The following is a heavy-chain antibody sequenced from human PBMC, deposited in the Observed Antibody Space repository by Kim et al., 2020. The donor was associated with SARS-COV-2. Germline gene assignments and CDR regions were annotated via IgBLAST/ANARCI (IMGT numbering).Heavy chain of an antibody. Sequence: SETLSLTCTVSGASISSTDYYWGWIRQPPGKGLEWIGSLYYRGSTYFTPSLKSRVTISVAPSKNQFSRNLSSVAAADTAVYSCAGLIYTSAGAVKYYFD. CDR3: AGLIYTSAGAVKYYFD. V-gene: IGHV4-39*01. CDR2: LYYRGST. CDR1: GASISSTDYY. J-gene: IGHJ4*01. D-gene: IGHD6-25*01.